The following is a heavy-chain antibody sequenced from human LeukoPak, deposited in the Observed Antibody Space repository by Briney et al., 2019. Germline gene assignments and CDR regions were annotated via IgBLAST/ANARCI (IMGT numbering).Heavy chain of an antibody. Sequence: PGGSLRLSCVASGFTFSGYWMSWVRQAPGKGPEWVANIKQDGSEIYYVDSVKGRFTISRDNAKNSLYLHMNSLRVEDTAVYYCAKGNQVGYYYYCMDVWGKGTTVTISS. J-gene: IGHJ6*03. CDR1: GFTFSGYW. D-gene: IGHD2-15*01. V-gene: IGHV3-7*01. CDR3: AKGNQVGYYYYCMDV. CDR2: IKQDGSEI.